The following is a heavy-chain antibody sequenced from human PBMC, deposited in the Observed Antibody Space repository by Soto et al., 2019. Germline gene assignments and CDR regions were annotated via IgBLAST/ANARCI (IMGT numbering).Heavy chain of an antibody. J-gene: IGHJ5*02. V-gene: IGHV6-1*01. Sequence: PSQTLSLTCDISGDSVSSNSAGWNWIRQTPSRGLEWLGRTYYKSKWYYTYAASVKSRITVSPDTSKNQVVLTMTNMDPVDTATYYCARIKSDIFTGYPPNWFDPWGQGTLVTVSS. CDR3: ARIKSDIFTGYPPNWFDP. D-gene: IGHD3-9*01. CDR1: GDSVSSNSAG. CDR2: TYYKSKWYY.